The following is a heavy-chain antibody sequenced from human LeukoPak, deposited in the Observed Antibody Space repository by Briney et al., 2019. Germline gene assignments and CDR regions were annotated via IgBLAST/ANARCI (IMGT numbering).Heavy chain of an antibody. D-gene: IGHD3-10*01. Sequence: GRSLRLSCAASGFNFDDFAMHWVRQAPGKGLEWVSYISSSGSTIYYADSVKGRFTISRDNAKNSLYLQMNSLRAEDTAVYYRATSEGDYYGSGSYYNPLGYFDYWGQGTLVTVSS. CDR3: ATSEGDYYGSGSYYNPLGYFDY. CDR2: ISSSGSTI. V-gene: IGHV3-48*03. J-gene: IGHJ4*02. CDR1: GFNFDDFA.